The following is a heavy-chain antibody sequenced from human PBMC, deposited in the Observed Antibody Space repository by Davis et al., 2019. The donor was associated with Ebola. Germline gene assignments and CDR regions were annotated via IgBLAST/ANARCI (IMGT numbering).Heavy chain of an antibody. CDR3: ARDPLFYYYYGMDV. Sequence: GESLKISCAASGFTFSSYNMNWVRQAPGKGLEWVSSVSIGNDYIYYADSVKGRFTISRDNAKNSLYLQMNSLRAEDTAVYYCARDPLFYYYYGMDVWGKGTTVTVSS. CDR1: GFTFSSYN. D-gene: IGHD2-21*01. CDR2: VSIGNDYI. J-gene: IGHJ6*04. V-gene: IGHV3-21*01.